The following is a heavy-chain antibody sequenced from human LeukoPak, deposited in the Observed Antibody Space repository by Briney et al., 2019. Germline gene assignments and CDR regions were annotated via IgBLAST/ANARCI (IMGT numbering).Heavy chain of an antibody. CDR2: MYLSGTT. J-gene: IGHJ4*02. CDR1: GDSINSLDL. Sequence: SETLSLTCTVSGDSINSLDLWSWVRQPPGKGLEWIGEMYLSGTTHSNPSVKSRVTISIDKSKNQFFLNLSSVTAADTAVYYCVRDRELFYWGQGILVTVSS. CDR3: VRDRELFY. V-gene: IGHV4-4*02. D-gene: IGHD3-10*01.